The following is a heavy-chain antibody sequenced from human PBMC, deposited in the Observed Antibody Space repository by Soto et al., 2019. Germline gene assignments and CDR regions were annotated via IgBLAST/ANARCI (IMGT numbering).Heavy chain of an antibody. V-gene: IGHV1-18*01. D-gene: IGHD3-3*01. CDR2: ISAYNGNT. J-gene: IGHJ4*02. CDR1: AYTLNSYA. CDR3: ARTLNEWLLGLD. Sequence: VSCAASAYTLNSYARSCVHKAPGQGLEWMGWISAYNGNTNYAQKFQGRVTMTTDTSTSTAYMELRSLRSDDTAVYYCARTLNEWLLGLDWGQGNLVQVSS.